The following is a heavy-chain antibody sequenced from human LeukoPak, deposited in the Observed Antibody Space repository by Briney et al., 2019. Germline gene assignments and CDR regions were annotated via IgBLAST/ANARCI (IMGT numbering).Heavy chain of an antibody. D-gene: IGHD6-13*01. Sequence: GGSLRLSCAASGFTFSSYDMHWVRQATGKGLEWVSAIGTAGDTYYPGSVKGRLTISRENAKNSLYLQMNSLRAGDTAVYYCARSWSSSSWYYFDYWGQGTLVTVSS. CDR3: ARSWSSSSWYYFDY. J-gene: IGHJ4*02. CDR1: GFTFSSYD. V-gene: IGHV3-13*01. CDR2: IGTAGDT.